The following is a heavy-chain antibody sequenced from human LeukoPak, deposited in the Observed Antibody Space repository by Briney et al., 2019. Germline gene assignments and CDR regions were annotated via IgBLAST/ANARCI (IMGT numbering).Heavy chain of an antibody. CDR3: ATWGIAVAGTFDY. D-gene: IGHD6-19*01. CDR2: IYYSGST. J-gene: IGHJ4*02. CDR1: GGTISSSD. Sequence: PSETLSLTCTVSGGTISSSDWSWIRQPPGQGLEWIGYIYYSGSTNYNPSFKSRVAISVDTSKNQFALKLCSVSAADTAVDYCATWGIAVAGTFDYWGQGTLVTVST. V-gene: IGHV4-59*01.